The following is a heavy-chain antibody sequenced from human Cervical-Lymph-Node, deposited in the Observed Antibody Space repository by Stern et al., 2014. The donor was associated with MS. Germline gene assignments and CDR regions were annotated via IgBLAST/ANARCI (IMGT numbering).Heavy chain of an antibody. V-gene: IGHV3-13*01. CDR3: ARDVGDGYFDY. D-gene: IGHD5-24*01. CDR2: IGTAGDT. Sequence: EVQLVESGGGLVQPGGSLRLSCAASGFTFSSYDMRWVRQATGKGLEWVSAIGTAGDTYYPGSVKGRFTISRENAKNSLYLQMNSLRAGDTAVYYCARDVGDGYFDYWGQGTLVTVSS. CDR1: GFTFSSYD. J-gene: IGHJ4*02.